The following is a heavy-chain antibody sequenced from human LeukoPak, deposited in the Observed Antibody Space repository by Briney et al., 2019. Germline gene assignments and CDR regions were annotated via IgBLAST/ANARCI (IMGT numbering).Heavy chain of an antibody. D-gene: IGHD5-12*01. CDR3: ARLGYSGYDYLGLDY. CDR2: IIPIFGTA. V-gene: IGHV1-69*13. J-gene: IGHJ4*02. Sequence: ASVKVSCKASGGTFSSYAISWVRQAPGQGLEWMGGIIPIFGTANYAQKFQGRVTITADESTSTAYMELSSLRSDDTAVYYCARLGYSGYDYLGLDYWGQGTLVTVSS. CDR1: GGTFSSYA.